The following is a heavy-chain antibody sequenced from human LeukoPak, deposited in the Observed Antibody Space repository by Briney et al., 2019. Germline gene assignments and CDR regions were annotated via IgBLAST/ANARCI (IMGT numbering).Heavy chain of an antibody. CDR1: GYTFTSYY. D-gene: IGHD2-2*01. V-gene: IGHV1-46*01. J-gene: IGHJ4*02. CDR2: INPSGGST. Sequence: ASVKVSCKASGYTFTSYYMHWVRQAPGQGLEWMGIINPSGGSTSYAQKFQGRVTMTRDMSTSTVYMELSSLRSEDTAVYYCARAHCLMGWRCSSTAVDYWGQGTLVTVSS. CDR3: ARAHCLMGWRCSSTAVDY.